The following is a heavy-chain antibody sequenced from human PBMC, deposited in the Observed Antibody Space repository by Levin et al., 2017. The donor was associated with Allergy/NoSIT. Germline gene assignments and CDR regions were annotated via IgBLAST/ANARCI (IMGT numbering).Heavy chain of an antibody. CDR1: GFSLRTSGVG. Sequence: PSQTLSLTCTFSGFSLRTSGVGVGWIRQPPGKALEWLELIYWDDDKRYSPSLKSRLTIAKDTSKNQVVLTMTNMDPVDTATYYCAHSRALSMDFDYWGQGTLVTVSS. J-gene: IGHJ4*02. CDR2: IYWDDDK. V-gene: IGHV2-5*02. CDR3: AHSRALSMDFDY. D-gene: IGHD2/OR15-2a*01.